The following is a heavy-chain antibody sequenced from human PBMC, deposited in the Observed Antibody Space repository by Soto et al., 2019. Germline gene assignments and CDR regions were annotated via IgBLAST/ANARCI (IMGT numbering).Heavy chain of an antibody. J-gene: IGHJ4*02. CDR1: GFTFSSYG. Sequence: QVQLVESGGGVVQPGRSLRLSCAASGFTFSSYGMHWVRQAPGKGLEWGAVIWYDGSNKYYADSVKGRFTISRDNSKNTLDLQMNSLRAEDTAVYYCAREGYYYDSSGYYSDYWGQGTLVTVSS. CDR3: AREGYYYDSSGYYSDY. D-gene: IGHD3-22*01. CDR2: IWYDGSNK. V-gene: IGHV3-33*01.